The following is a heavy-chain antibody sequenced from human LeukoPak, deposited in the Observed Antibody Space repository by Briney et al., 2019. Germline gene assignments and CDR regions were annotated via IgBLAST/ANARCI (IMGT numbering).Heavy chain of an antibody. CDR1: GFSLVANW. CDR3: ARDVGWGLYDGSTYYSPHYFDL. V-gene: IGHV3-7*05. CDR2: IKQDETEK. J-gene: IGHJ4*02. D-gene: IGHD3-22*01. Sequence: GGSLRLSCAASGFSLVANWFSWVRQAPGKGLEWLANIKQDETEKYYVDSVKGRFTISRDNAKNSLYLEMSSLRAEDTAVYYCARDVGWGLYDGSTYYSPHYFDLWGREPWSPSPQ.